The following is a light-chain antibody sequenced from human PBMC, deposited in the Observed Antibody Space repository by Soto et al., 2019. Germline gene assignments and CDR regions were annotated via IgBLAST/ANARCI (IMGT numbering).Light chain of an antibody. CDR1: SSDVGGYNY. Sequence: QSALTQPRSVSGSPGQSVTISCTGTSSDVGGYNYVSWYQQHPGKAPKLMIYDVSKRPSGIPDPDRFSGSKSGNTASLTISGLQAEDEADYYCCSFAGNYSVVFGGGTKLTVL. J-gene: IGLJ2*01. CDR3: CSFAGNYSVV. CDR2: DVS. V-gene: IGLV2-11*01.